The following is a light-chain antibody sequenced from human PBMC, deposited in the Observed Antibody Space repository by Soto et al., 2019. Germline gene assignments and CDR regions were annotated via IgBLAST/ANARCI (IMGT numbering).Light chain of an antibody. CDR3: QQRSNWLT. V-gene: IGKV3-11*01. CDR1: QSVSSY. Sequence: EIVLTQSPATLSLSPGERATLSCRASQSVSSYLAWYQQKPGQAPRLLIYDTSNRASGLPARFSGSGSGTDFPLTISSLEPEDFAVYYCQQRSNWLTFGGGTKVEIK. J-gene: IGKJ4*01. CDR2: DTS.